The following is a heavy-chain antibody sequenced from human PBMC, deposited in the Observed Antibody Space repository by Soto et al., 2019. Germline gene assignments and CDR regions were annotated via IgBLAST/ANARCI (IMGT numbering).Heavy chain of an antibody. CDR1: EFSFDDYA. D-gene: IGHD6-13*01. CDR3: AKASVWYPYFDS. Sequence: GGSLRLSCAASEFSFDDYAMSWVRQAPGKGLEWVSSITFTGVSTYYADSVKGRFTISRDNSKDTLYLQMNSLRAEDTAIYYCAKASVWYPYFDSWGQGTLVTVSS. V-gene: IGHV3-23*01. J-gene: IGHJ4*02. CDR2: ITFTGVST.